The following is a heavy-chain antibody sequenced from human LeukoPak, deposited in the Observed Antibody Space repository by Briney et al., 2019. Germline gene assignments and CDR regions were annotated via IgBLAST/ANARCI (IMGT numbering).Heavy chain of an antibody. V-gene: IGHV3-53*01. CDR2: IYSGGST. J-gene: IGHJ5*02. Sequence: PGGSLRLSCAASGFTVSSNYMSWVRQAPGKGLEWVSVIYSGGSTYYADSVKGRFTIPRDNSKNTLYLQMNSLRAEDTAVYYCARDRGYCSSTSCYRWFDPWGQGTLVTVSS. CDR1: GFTVSSNY. D-gene: IGHD2-2*02. CDR3: ARDRGYCSSTSCYRWFDP.